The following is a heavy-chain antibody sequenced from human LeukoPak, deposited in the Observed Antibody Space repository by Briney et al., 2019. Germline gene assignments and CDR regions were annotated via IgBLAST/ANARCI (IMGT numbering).Heavy chain of an antibody. D-gene: IGHD2-15*01. CDR2: IIPIFGTA. CDR1: GGTFSSYA. CDR3: ARDRYCSGGSCYSVEYYFDY. V-gene: IGHV1-69*01. Sequence: GSSVKVSCKASGGTFSSYAISWVRQAPGQGLEWMGGIIPIFGTANYAQKFQGRVTITADESTSTAYMELSSLRSEDTAVYYCARDRYCSGGSCYSVEYYFDYWGQGTLVTVSS. J-gene: IGHJ4*02.